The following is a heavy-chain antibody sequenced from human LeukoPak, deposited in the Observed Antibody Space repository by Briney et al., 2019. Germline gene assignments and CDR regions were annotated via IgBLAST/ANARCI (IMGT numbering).Heavy chain of an antibody. CDR1: GFTFNNYG. CDR2: ISGSGDST. D-gene: IGHD3-22*01. V-gene: IGHV3-23*01. CDR3: AKDRGSAYYYIDY. Sequence: GGSLRLSCVASGFTFNNYGMSWVRQAPGKGLEWVSTISGSGDSTYYADSVKGRFTISRDNSKNTLFLQMNSLRAEDTAVYYCAKDRGSAYYYIDYWGQGTLVTVSP. J-gene: IGHJ4*02.